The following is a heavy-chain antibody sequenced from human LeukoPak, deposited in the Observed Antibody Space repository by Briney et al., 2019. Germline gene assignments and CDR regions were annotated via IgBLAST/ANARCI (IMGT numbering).Heavy chain of an antibody. J-gene: IGHJ5*02. CDR3: ARAGSGRSPDWFDP. CDR1: GFTFSSYA. D-gene: IGHD1-26*01. CDR2: ISDSGGST. V-gene: IGHV3-23*01. Sequence: GGSLRLSCAASGFTFSSYAMSWVRQAPGKGLEWVSTISDSGGSTYYADSVKGRFTISRDNAKNSLYLQMNSLRAEDTAVYYCARAGSGRSPDWFDPWGQGTLVTVSS.